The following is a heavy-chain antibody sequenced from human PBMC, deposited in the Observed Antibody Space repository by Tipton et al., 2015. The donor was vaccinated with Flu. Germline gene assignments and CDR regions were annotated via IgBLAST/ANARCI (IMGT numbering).Heavy chain of an antibody. Sequence: TLSLTCTVSGGSIRSYYWSWIRQPAGKGLEWIGRMYTSGSTNDNPSFKSRVTMSLDTSKNQFSLKLTSVTAADTAVYYCAREMYGSGSWGGYYYYGMDVWGQGTAVTVSS. CDR2: MYTSGST. CDR1: GGSIRSYY. J-gene: IGHJ6*02. D-gene: IGHD3-10*01. V-gene: IGHV4-4*07. CDR3: AREMYGSGSWGGYYYYGMDV.